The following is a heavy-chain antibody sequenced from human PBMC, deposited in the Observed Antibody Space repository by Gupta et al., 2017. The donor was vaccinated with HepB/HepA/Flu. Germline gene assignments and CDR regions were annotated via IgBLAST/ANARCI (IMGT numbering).Heavy chain of an antibody. CDR2: INPSGGST. V-gene: IGHV1-46*01. Sequence: QVQLVQSGAEVKKPGSSVKVSCKASGYTFTSYYMHWVRQAPGQGLEWMGIINPSGGSTSYAQKFQGRVTMTRDTSTSTVYMELSSLRSEDTAVYYCARDYYDSSGYYSRYYYYYGMDVWGQGTTVTVSS. D-gene: IGHD3-22*01. J-gene: IGHJ6*02. CDR1: GYTFTSYY. CDR3: ARDYYDSSGYYSRYYYYYGMDV.